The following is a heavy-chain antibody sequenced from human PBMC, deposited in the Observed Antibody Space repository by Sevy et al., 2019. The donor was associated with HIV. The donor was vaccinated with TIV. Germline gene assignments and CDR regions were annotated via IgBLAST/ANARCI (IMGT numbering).Heavy chain of an antibody. V-gene: IGHV3-7*01. J-gene: IGHJ4*02. CDR2: INQDGNEK. Sequence: GGSLRLSCAASGFTFSDSCMHWVRQAPGKGLEWVANINQDGNEKYYVDSVKGRFTISRDNAKNSPYLQMNSLRDDDTAVYYCATFSVGYWGQGTLVTVSS. CDR1: GFTFSDSC. D-gene: IGHD3-3*01. CDR3: ATFSVGY.